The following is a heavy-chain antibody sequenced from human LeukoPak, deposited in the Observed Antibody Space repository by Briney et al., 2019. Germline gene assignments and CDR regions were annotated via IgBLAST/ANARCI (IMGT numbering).Heavy chain of an antibody. J-gene: IGHJ6*03. CDR2: IIPIFGTA. Sequence: ASVKVSCKASGGTFSSYAISWVRQAPGQGLEWMGGIIPIFGTANYAQKFQGRVTITADESTSTAYMELSSLRSDDTAVYYCAREGYSSVWYPFLSQHYYCMDVWGKGTTVTVSS. CDR3: AREGYSSVWYPFLSQHYYCMDV. V-gene: IGHV1-69*13. D-gene: IGHD6-19*01. CDR1: GGTFSSYA.